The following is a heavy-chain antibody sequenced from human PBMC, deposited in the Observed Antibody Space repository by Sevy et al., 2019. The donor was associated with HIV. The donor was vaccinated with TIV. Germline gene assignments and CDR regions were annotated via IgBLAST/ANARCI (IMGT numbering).Heavy chain of an antibody. CDR1: GFSFSNNA. CDR2: IDSGGLT. D-gene: IGHD5-18*01. Sequence: GGFLRLSCGASGFSFSNNAMNWVRQAPGKGPEWVSGIDSGGLTYYADSVKSRFTISRDNSMEMLFLQMNSLRPDDTAVYYCATGDAAMITDLDYWGHGTLVTVSS. J-gene: IGHJ4*01. V-gene: IGHV3-23*01. CDR3: ATGDAAMITDLDY.